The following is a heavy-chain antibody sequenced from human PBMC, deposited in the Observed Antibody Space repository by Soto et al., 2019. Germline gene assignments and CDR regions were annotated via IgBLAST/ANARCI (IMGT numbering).Heavy chain of an antibody. CDR3: ATMIRGLIHWLDP. J-gene: IGHJ5*02. CDR2: MYPNNGQT. Sequence: QVQLVQSGAEVKRPGASVKVSCKASGDTFSNFDFNWVRQATGQGPEWMGWMYPNNGQTAYARTFKGRVTMTWNSSTTTAYMELSSLTSEDTAVYYCATMIRGLIHWLDPWGQGTLVTVSS. V-gene: IGHV1-8*01. CDR1: GDTFSNFD. D-gene: IGHD3-16*01.